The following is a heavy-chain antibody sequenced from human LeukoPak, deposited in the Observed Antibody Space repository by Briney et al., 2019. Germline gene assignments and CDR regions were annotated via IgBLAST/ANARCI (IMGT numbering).Heavy chain of an antibody. J-gene: IGHJ5*02. CDR1: GGSISSSSYY. CDR3: ARHGRGQVGATVQDNWFDP. Sequence: SETLSLTCTVSGGSISSSSYYWGWIRQPPGKGLEWIGCIYYSGSTYYNPSLKSRVTISVDTSKNQFSLKLSSVTAADTAVYYCARHGRGQVGATVQDNWFDPWGQGTLVTVSS. CDR2: IYYSGST. D-gene: IGHD1-26*01. V-gene: IGHV4-39*01.